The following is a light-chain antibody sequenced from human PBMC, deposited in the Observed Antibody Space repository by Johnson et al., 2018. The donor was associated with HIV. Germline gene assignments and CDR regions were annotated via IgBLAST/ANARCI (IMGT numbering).Light chain of an antibody. CDR1: SSNVGNNY. CDR3: GTWGSSLSGYV. V-gene: IGLV1-51*01. Sequence: QSVLTQPPSVSAAPGQKVTISCSGTSSNVGNNYVSWYQQLPGTAPKLLIYDNNKRPSGIPDRFSGSKSGTSATLDITGLQTGDEADYYGGTWGSSLSGYVFGAGTKVTVL. CDR2: DNN. J-gene: IGLJ1*01.